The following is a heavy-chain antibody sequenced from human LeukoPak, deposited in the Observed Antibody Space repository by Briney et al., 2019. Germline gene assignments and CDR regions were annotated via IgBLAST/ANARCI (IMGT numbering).Heavy chain of an antibody. D-gene: IGHD3-3*01. J-gene: IGHJ5*02. Sequence: SVKVSCKASGGTFSSYAISWVRQAPGQGLEWMGRIIPILGIANYAQKFQGRVTITADKSTSTAYMELSSPRSEDTAVYYCARVVVTIFGVVIPDNWFDPWGQGTLVTVSS. CDR2: IIPILGIA. CDR1: GGTFSSYA. CDR3: ARVVVTIFGVVIPDNWFDP. V-gene: IGHV1-69*04.